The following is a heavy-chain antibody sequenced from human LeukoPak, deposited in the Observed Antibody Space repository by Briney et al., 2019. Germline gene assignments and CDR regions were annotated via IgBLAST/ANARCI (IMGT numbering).Heavy chain of an antibody. V-gene: IGHV1-2*02. J-gene: IGHJ4*02. CDR2: INPNSGGT. D-gene: IGHD5-18*01. CDR3: ARVRLSAMGDLDY. Sequence: GASVKVSCKASGYTFTGYYMRWVRQAPGQGLEWMGWINPNSGGTNYAQKFQGRVTMTRDTSISTAYMELSRLRSDDTAVYYCARVRLSAMGDLDYWGQGTLVTVSS. CDR1: GYTFTGYY.